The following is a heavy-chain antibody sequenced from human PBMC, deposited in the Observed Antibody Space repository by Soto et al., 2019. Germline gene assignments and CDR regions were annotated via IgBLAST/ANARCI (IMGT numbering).Heavy chain of an antibody. CDR2: INHSGST. CDR3: ARGNRDGYNYYYNWFDP. CDR1: GGSYSGYY. D-gene: IGHD5-12*01. V-gene: IGHV4-34*01. Sequence: SETLSLTCAVYGGSYSGYYRSWIRQPPGKGLEWIGEINHSGSTNYNPSLKSRVTISVDTSKNQFSLKLSSVTADDTAVYYCARGNRDGYNYYYNWFDPWGQGTLVTVSS. J-gene: IGHJ5*02.